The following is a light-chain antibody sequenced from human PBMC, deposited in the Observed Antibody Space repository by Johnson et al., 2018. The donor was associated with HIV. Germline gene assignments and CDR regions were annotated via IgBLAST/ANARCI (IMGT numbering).Light chain of an antibody. Sequence: QSVLTQPPSVSAAPGQKVTISCSGSSSNIANNYVSWYQQLPGTAPKLLIYDNNKRPSGIPDRFSGSKSGTSATLGITGIQTGDEADYYCGTWDSSLSAGFYVFGTGTKVTVL. CDR2: DNN. CDR1: SSNIANNY. V-gene: IGLV1-51*01. J-gene: IGLJ1*01. CDR3: GTWDSSLSAGFYV.